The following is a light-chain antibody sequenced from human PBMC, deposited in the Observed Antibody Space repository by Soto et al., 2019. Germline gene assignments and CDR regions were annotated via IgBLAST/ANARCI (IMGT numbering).Light chain of an antibody. Sequence: QSVLTQPASVSGSPGQSIAISCTGTGSDVGGYNYVSWHQQHPGKAPKVLISVVSNRPSGVSNRFSGSKSGNTASLTISGLQAEDEADYYCSSYRSGGTFVFGSGTKVTVL. CDR3: SSYRSGGTFV. CDR2: VVS. CDR1: GSDVGGYNY. J-gene: IGLJ1*01. V-gene: IGLV2-14*01.